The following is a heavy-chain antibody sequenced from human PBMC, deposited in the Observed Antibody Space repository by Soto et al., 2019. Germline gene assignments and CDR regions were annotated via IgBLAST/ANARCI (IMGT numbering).Heavy chain of an antibody. J-gene: IGHJ4*02. CDR3: ARGLRDIDCRLPFGY. CDR2: ISDDGSIE. V-gene: IGHV3-30-3*01. Sequence: VQLVESGGGVVQPGRSLRLSCAASGFTFKNYAMHWVRQAPGKGLAWVAVISDDGSIEFYADSVKGRFTISRDDYKNAMFLQMGSLRVEDMAVYYCARGLRDIDCRLPFGYWGQGTLVTVSS. CDR1: GFTFKNYA. D-gene: IGHD3-9*01.